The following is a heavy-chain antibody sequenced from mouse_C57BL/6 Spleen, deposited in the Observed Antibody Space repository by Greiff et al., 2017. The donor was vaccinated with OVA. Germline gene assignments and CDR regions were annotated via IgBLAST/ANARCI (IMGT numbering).Heavy chain of an antibody. CDR3: ARSRDHYFDY. CDR2: IYPGDGDT. J-gene: IGHJ2*01. Sequence: QVQLKQSGPELVKPGASVKISCKASGYAFSSSWMNWVKQRPGKGLEWIGRIYPGDGDTNYNGKFKGKATLTADKSSSTAYMQLSSLTSEDSAVYFCARSRDHYFDYWGQGTTLTVSS. CDR1: GYAFSSSW. D-gene: IGHD3-3*01. V-gene: IGHV1-82*01.